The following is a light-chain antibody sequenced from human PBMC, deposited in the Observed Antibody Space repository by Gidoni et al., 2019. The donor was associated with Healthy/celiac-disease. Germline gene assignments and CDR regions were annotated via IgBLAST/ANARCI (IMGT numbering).Light chain of an antibody. V-gene: IGKV1-33*01. J-gene: IGKJ4*01. CDR1: QDIRNY. CDR2: DAS. CDR3: QQYDNPALT. Sequence: DIQMTQSPSSLSASVGDRVTITCQASQDIRNYLNWYQQKPGKAPKLLIYDASNLETGVPSRFSGSGSGTDFTFTISSLQPEDIATYYCQQYDNPALTFGGXTKVEIK.